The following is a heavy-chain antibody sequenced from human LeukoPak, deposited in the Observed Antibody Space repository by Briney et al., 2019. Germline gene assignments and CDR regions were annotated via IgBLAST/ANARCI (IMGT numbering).Heavy chain of an antibody. CDR2: IYTSVST. D-gene: IGHD3-9*01. J-gene: IGHJ3*02. V-gene: IGHV4-4*07. CDR3: ARALVPYYDILTGYYKHPIDAFDI. Sequence: TSETLSLTCTVSGGSISSYYWSWIRQPAGKGLEWTGRIYTSVSTNYNPSLKSRVTMSVDTSKNQFSLKLSSVTAADTAVYYCARALVPYYDILTGYYKHPIDAFDIWGQGTKVTVSS. CDR1: GGSISSYY.